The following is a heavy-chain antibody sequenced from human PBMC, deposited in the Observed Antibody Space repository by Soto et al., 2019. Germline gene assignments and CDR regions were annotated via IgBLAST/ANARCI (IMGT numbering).Heavy chain of an antibody. CDR1: GGTFSSYA. Sequence: QVQLVQSGAEVKKPGSSVKVSCKASGGTFSSYAISWVRQAPGQGLEWMGGIIPIFGTANYAQKFQGRVTITADESTSTAYMELSSLRAEDTAVYYCARGGGNPNLPDWYFDLWGRGTLVTGSS. CDR2: IIPIFGTA. J-gene: IGHJ2*01. V-gene: IGHV1-69*01. D-gene: IGHD2-15*01. CDR3: ARGGGNPNLPDWYFDL.